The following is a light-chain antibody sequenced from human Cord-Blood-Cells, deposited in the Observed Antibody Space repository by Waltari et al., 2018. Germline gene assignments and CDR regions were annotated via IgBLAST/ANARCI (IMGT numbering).Light chain of an antibody. Sequence: EIQLTQSPSTLSASVGDRVIITCQASQSISIWFAWYQQKPGKAPKIRIYKASSLESGFPSRFSGSGSGTEVTLTISSLQPDDFATYYCQQYKSYPMYNLGEGTKLEIK. V-gene: IGKV1-5*03. CDR3: QQYKSYPMYN. J-gene: IGKJ2*01. CDR1: QSISIW. CDR2: KAS.